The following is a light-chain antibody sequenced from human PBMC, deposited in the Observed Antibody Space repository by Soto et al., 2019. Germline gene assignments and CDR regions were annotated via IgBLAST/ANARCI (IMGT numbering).Light chain of an antibody. J-gene: IGKJ4*01. CDR3: QQRSNWLT. CDR2: DAS. V-gene: IGKV3-11*01. Sequence: EIVLTQSPATLSLSPGXRATLSCRASQSVRSYLAWYQQKPGQAPRLLIYDASNRATGIPARFSGSGSGTDFTLTISSLEPEDFAVYYCQQRSNWLTFGGGTKVDIK. CDR1: QSVRSY.